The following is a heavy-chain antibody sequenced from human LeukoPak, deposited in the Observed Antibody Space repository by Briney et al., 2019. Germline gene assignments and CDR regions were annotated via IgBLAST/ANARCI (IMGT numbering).Heavy chain of an antibody. CDR2: VCWGRYII. Sequence: PGRSPRLSFSTPGFHFDGYSTPSGPGAPGEGPGGGSGVCWGRYIIEYADSVRGRFTISRDNAKNSLFLQMNSLRAEDSAMYYCVRDHVGGSCVDCPLGDAFGTWGQGTMVTVSS. CDR3: VRDHVGGSCVDCPLGDAFGT. D-gene: IGHD2-15*01. V-gene: IGHV3-9*01. J-gene: IGHJ3*02. CDR1: GFHFDGYS.